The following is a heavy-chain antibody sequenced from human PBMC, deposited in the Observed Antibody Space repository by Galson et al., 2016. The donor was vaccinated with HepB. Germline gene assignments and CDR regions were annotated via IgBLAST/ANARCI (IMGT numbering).Heavy chain of an antibody. CDR1: GFTFSTFS. CDR3: ARDSGHCSGGYCYRPHSFDH. V-gene: IGHV3-30*09. CDR2: ISHDGTME. Sequence: SLRLSCAGSGFTFSTFSMHWVRLPPGKGLEWVAVISHDGTMEYFADSVKGRFAISRDNSKNTLFLQMNSVRPEDTAEYYCARDSGHCSGGYCYRPHSFDHWGQGMLVTVSS. J-gene: IGHJ4*02. D-gene: IGHD3-22*01.